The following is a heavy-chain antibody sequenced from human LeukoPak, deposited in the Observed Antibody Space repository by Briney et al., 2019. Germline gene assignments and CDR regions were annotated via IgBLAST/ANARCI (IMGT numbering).Heavy chain of an antibody. CDR1: GFTFSSYW. V-gene: IGHV3-7*01. D-gene: IGHD5-18*01. J-gene: IGHJ4*02. Sequence: AGGSLRLSCAASGFTFSSYWRTWIRQAPGKGLEWLANIKQDGSEKYYVDSVKGRFTISRDNAKNSLYLQMNSLRAEDTAVYYCARDTGGGYSCYDCWGQGTLVTVSS. CDR3: ARDTGGGYSCYDC. CDR2: IKQDGSEK.